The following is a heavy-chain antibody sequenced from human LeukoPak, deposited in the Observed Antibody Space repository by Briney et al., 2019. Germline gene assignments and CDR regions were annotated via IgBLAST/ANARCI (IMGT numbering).Heavy chain of an antibody. D-gene: IGHD3-10*01. CDR2: IYSSGST. CDR3: ARVFDSGSQAYFYYMDV. V-gene: IGHV4-59*01. Sequence: PSETLSLTCNVSGGAISSYYWSWIRQPPGKGLEWIGYIYSSGSTNYNPSLKRRVTMSVDTSKNQFSLKVSPVTAADTAVYYCARVFDSGSQAYFYYMDVWGKGTTVTISS. J-gene: IGHJ6*03. CDR1: GGAISSYY.